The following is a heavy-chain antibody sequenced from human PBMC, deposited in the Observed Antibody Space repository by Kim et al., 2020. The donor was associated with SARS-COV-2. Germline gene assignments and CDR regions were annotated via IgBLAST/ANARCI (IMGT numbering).Heavy chain of an antibody. CDR1: RFTFNNYW. D-gene: IGHD3-10*01. V-gene: IGHV3-74*01. Sequence: GSLRLSCAVSRFTFNNYWINWVRHAPGKGLVWVSRISSDGSITNYADSVKGRFTMSRDNAENTLYLQMNSLRAEDTAVYYCVRGFFRDGFDVWGQGTTVTVSS. CDR3: VRGFFRDGFDV. J-gene: IGHJ6*02. CDR2: ISSDGSIT.